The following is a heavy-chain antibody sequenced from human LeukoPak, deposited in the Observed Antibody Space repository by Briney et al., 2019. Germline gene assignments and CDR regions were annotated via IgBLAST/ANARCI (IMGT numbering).Heavy chain of an antibody. CDR1: GYTFTGYY. V-gene: IGHV1-2*02. Sequence: ASVKVSCKASGYTFTGYYMHWVRQAPGQGLEWMGWINPNSGGTNYAQKLQGRVTMTTDTSTSTAYMELRSLRSDDTAVYYCARDPFPSGRELPYYFDYWGQGTLVTVSS. CDR2: INPNSGGT. CDR3: ARDPFPSGRELPYYFDY. J-gene: IGHJ4*02. D-gene: IGHD1-26*01.